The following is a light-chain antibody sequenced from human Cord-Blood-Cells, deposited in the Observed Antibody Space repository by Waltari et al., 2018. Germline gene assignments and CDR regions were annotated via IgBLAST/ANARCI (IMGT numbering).Light chain of an antibody. Sequence: QSALTQPASVSGSPGQSITISCTGTSSDVGGYNYVSWYQQHPGKAPKLMIYDVSKRPSGVSHRFSGSKSGNTASLTISGLQAEDEADYYCSSYTSSSWVFGGGTKLTVL. CDR2: DVS. CDR1: SSDVGGYNY. CDR3: SSYTSSSWV. V-gene: IGLV2-14*01. J-gene: IGLJ3*02.